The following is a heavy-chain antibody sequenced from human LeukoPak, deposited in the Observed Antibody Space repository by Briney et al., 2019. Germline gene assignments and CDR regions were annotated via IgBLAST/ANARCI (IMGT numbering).Heavy chain of an antibody. D-gene: IGHD3-10*01. CDR2: ISANDGNT. V-gene: IGHV1-18*01. CDR3: ARESHVTREDY. CDR1: GGTFSSYA. Sequence: ASVKVSCKASGGTFSSYAISWVRQAPGQGLEWMGWISANDGNTDYPQKLQGRVTMTTDTSTSTAYMELRSLRSDDTAVYYCARESHVTREDYWGQGTPVTVSS. J-gene: IGHJ4*02.